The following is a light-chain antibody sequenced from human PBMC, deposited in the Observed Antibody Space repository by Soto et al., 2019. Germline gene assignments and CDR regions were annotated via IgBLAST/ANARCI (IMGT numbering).Light chain of an antibody. V-gene: IGKV3-20*01. J-gene: IGKJ1*01. Sequence: EIVLTQSPGTLSLSPGERVTLSCRASQSITSNYLAWYQQRPGQAPRLLIYGASSSATGIPDRFSGSGSGTDFTLTISRLEPEDFAVYYCQQYGLSPWTFGQGTKVEVK. CDR2: GAS. CDR3: QQYGLSPWT. CDR1: QSITSNY.